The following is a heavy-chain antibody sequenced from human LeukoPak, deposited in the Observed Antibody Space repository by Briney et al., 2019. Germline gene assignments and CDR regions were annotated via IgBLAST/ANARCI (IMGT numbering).Heavy chain of an antibody. CDR1: GGYLSGYS. V-gene: IGHV4-34*01. CDR3: ARESPRRQNVAARSVGYWLDP. D-gene: IGHD2-21*01. J-gene: IGHJ5*02. Sequence: SETLSLTCAVYGGYLSGYSWTWIRQPPGKGLEWIGEMNHSGVTDYKSSLKSRVTISLDTSKNQFSLTLTSVTAADTALYYCARESPRRQNVAARSVGYWLDPWGQGSLVTVSS. CDR2: MNHSGVT.